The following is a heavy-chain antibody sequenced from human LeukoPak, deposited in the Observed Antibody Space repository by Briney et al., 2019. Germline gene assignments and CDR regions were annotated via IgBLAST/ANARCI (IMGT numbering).Heavy chain of an antibody. CDR1: GGSISSSNYY. CDR3: ASSYGYWYYLDY. J-gene: IGHJ4*02. Sequence: SETLSLTCTVSGGSISSSNYYWGWIRQPPGKGLEWIGSISYSGSSYYNPSLKSRVTISGDTPKKQFSLKLTSVTAADTAVYYCASSYGYWYYLDYWGQGSLVTVSS. D-gene: IGHD4-17*01. CDR2: ISYSGSS. V-gene: IGHV4-39*07.